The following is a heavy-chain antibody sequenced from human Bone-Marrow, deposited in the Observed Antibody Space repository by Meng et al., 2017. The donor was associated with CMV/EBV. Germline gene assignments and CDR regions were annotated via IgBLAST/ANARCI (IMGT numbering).Heavy chain of an antibody. Sequence: ASVKVSCKASGYVFTGYYMHWVRQAPGQGLEWMGWINPDSGGTNNAQKFQGRVTMTRDTSISTAYMELSRLRSDDTAVYYCARWVYDYNRVPGMDVWGQGNTVTVSS. CDR2: INPDSGGT. V-gene: IGHV1-2*02. CDR3: ARWVYDYNRVPGMDV. J-gene: IGHJ6*02. CDR1: GYVFTGYY. D-gene: IGHD4-11*01.